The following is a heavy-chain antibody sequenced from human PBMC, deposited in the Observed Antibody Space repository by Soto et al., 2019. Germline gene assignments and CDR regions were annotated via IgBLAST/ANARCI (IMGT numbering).Heavy chain of an antibody. Sequence: GGSLRLSCAVSGFTFSAFAMYWVRQAPGKGLEWVALISYDGRNEDYAESVRGRFTISRDNSKNKLYLDMNSLSAEDSAVYFCAKGVVREPAYFDDWGQGTLVTVYS. V-gene: IGHV3-30*18. CDR1: GFTFSAFA. CDR2: ISYDGRNE. J-gene: IGHJ4*02. D-gene: IGHD3-10*01. CDR3: AKGVVREPAYFDD.